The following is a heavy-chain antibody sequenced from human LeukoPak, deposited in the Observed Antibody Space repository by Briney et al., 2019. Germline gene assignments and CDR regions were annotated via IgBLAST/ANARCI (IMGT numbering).Heavy chain of an antibody. V-gene: IGHV4-34*01. CDR1: GGSFSGYY. CDR2: INHSGST. Sequence: PSETLSLTCAVYGGSFSGYYWSWIRQPPGKGLEWIGEINHSGSTNYNPSLKSRVTISVDTSKNQFSLKLSSVTAADTAVYYCARSRPYYYGSGSHPNWFDPWGQGTLVTVSS. J-gene: IGHJ5*02. CDR3: ARSRPYYYGSGSHPNWFDP. D-gene: IGHD3-10*01.